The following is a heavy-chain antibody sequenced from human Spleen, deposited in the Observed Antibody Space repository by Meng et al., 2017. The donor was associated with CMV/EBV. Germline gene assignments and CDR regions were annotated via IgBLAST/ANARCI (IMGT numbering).Heavy chain of an antibody. Sequence: GGSLRLSCTASGFTFSSYTMNWVRQPPGKGLEWVSYISSSGRAVHYADSLRGRFTVSRDNAKNSLYLQMNSLRAEDTAVYYCAIPYYDFWSGPLWGQGTLVTVS. V-gene: IGHV3-48*04. CDR2: ISSSGRAV. CDR3: AIPYYDFWSGPL. J-gene: IGHJ4*02. D-gene: IGHD3-3*01. CDR1: GFTFSSYT.